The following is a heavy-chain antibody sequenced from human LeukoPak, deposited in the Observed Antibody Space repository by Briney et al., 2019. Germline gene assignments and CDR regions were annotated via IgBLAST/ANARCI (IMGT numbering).Heavy chain of an antibody. J-gene: IGHJ4*02. CDR3: ARGFSYVTGYYFDS. V-gene: IGHV1-2*02. D-gene: IGHD3-10*02. CDR2: INPNSGGT. CDR1: GYTFTGYY. Sequence: VASVKVSCKASGYTFTGYYMNWVRQAPGQGLEWMGWINPNSGGTNYAQKFQGRVTMTRDTSISTAYMELSRLRSDDTAVYYCARGFSYVTGYYFDSCGQGTLVTVSS.